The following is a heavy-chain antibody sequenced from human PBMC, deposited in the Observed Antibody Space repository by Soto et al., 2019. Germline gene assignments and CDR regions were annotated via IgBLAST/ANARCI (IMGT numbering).Heavy chain of an antibody. CDR2: ISWNSGSI. J-gene: IGHJ4*02. CDR1: GFTFDDNA. D-gene: IGHD3-3*01. V-gene: IGHV3-9*01. CDR3: ATLYDFWSGYPTSLFDY. Sequence: EVQLVESGGGLVQPGRSLRLSCTASGFTFDDNAMHWVRQAPGKGLEWVSGISWNSGSIGYADSVKGRFTISRDNAKNSLYLQLNSLRAEDTALYYCATLYDFWSGYPTSLFDYWGQGTLVTVSS.